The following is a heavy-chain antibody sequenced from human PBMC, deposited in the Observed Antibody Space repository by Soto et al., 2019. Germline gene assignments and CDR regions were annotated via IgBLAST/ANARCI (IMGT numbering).Heavy chain of an antibody. CDR3: ARGLILWFGELSRRGGYYYYMDV. D-gene: IGHD3-10*01. CDR2: INDSGNI. V-gene: IGHV4-34*01. J-gene: IGHJ6*03. Sequence: WTWIRQTPEKGLEWIGEINDSGNINYNPSLKSRVTILVDTAKKQISLRLSSVTAADTAVYYCARGLILWFGELSRRGGYYYYMDVWGKVTTVTVSS.